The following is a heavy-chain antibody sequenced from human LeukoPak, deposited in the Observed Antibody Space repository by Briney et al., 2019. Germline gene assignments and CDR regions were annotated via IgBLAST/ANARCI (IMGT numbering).Heavy chain of an antibody. J-gene: IGHJ5*02. D-gene: IGHD3-3*01. Sequence: ASVKVSCKAFGYTFTSNYMHWVRQAPGQGPEWMGVISPSGGSTTYAQKFQGRVTLTRDMSTSTDYLELSSLRSEDTAVYYCARGPHKRTYDRDNWFDPWGQGTLVTVSS. CDR1: GYTFTSNY. V-gene: IGHV1-46*01. CDR3: ARGPHKRTYDRDNWFDP. CDR2: ISPSGGST.